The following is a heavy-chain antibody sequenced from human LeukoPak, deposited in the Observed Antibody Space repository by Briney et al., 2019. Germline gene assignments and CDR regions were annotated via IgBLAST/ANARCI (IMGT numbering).Heavy chain of an antibody. CDR3: AKDMAYSGYGSFDY. Sequence: GGSLRLCCAASGFIFSSYAMSWVRQTPGMLLEWVSAITDNGGGTYYTDSVKGRSTISRDNSKNTLYLQMNSLRAEDTAVYYCAKDMAYSGYGSFDYWGQGTLVTVSS. CDR2: ITDNGGGT. J-gene: IGHJ4*02. V-gene: IGHV3-23*01. D-gene: IGHD5-12*01. CDR1: GFIFSSYA.